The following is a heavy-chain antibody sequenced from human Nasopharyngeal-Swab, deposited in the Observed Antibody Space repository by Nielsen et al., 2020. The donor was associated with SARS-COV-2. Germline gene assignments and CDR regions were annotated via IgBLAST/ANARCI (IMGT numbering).Heavy chain of an antibody. J-gene: IGHJ3*02. CDR2: LYHTGTN. CDR1: DDSISSYNFY. CDR3: ARRYGVPFDI. D-gene: IGHD3-3*01. Sequence: SETLSLTCTVSDDSISSYNFYWGWIRQPPGKGLEWVGNLYHTGTNYYNPSTKSRVPISVDTSKHQFSLQLTSVTAADTAVYFCARRYGVPFDIWGQGTMFTVSS. V-gene: IGHV4-39*01.